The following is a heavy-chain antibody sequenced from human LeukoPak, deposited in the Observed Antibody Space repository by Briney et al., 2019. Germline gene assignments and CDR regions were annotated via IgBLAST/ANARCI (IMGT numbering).Heavy chain of an antibody. CDR2: ISYDGSNK. CDR3: AKDQGAIPEPMRYYFDY. Sequence: GSLRLSCAASGFTFSSYGMHWVRQAPGKGLEWVAVISYDGSNKYYADSVKGRFTTSRDNSKNTLYLQMNSLRAEDTAVYYCAKDQGAIPEPMRYYFDYWGQGTLVTVSS. D-gene: IGHD1-26*01. V-gene: IGHV3-30*18. CDR1: GFTFSSYG. J-gene: IGHJ4*02.